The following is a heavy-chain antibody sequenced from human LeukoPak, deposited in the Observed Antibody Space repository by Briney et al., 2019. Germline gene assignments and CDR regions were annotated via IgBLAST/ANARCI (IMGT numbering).Heavy chain of an antibody. Sequence: GGSLRLSCAASGFAFSSYAMSWVRQAPGKGLEWVSAISGSGGSTYYADSVKGRFTISRDNSKNTLYLQMNSLRAEDTAVYYCAKKVEREYDSSGYYYGWDYWGQGTLVTVSS. J-gene: IGHJ4*02. CDR2: ISGSGGST. D-gene: IGHD3-22*01. CDR3: AKKVEREYDSSGYYYGWDY. V-gene: IGHV3-23*01. CDR1: GFAFSSYA.